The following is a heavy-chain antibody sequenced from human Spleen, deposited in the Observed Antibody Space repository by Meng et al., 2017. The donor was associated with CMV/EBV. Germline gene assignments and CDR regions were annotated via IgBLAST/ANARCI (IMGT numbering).Heavy chain of an antibody. Sequence: GESLKISCKGSGYSFPNYWIAWVRQMPGKGLEWMGIIYPDDSDTRYSPSFQGQVTISADKSINTAYLQWSSLKASDTAMYYCARHYFSSTFYSVDYWGQGTLVTVSS. V-gene: IGHV5-51*01. CDR2: IYPDDSDT. CDR3: ARHYFSSTFYSVDY. CDR1: GYSFPNYW. D-gene: IGHD2/OR15-2a*01. J-gene: IGHJ4*02.